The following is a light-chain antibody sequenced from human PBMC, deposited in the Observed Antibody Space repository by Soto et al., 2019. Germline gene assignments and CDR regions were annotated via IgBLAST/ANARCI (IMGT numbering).Light chain of an antibody. Sequence: QSALTQPASVSGSPGQSITISCTGTNGDVGSYDLVSCYQQYPGKAPKLIIYEVNKRPSGVSNRFSGAKSGNTASLTISGLQTEDEADYDCCSYAGGNTLIFGGGTKLTVL. V-gene: IGLV2-23*02. CDR2: EVN. CDR1: NGDVGSYDL. J-gene: IGLJ2*01. CDR3: CSYAGGNTLI.